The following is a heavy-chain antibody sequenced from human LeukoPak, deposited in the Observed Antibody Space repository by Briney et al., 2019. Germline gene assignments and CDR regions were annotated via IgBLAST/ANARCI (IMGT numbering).Heavy chain of an antibody. V-gene: IGHV3-23*01. D-gene: IGHD3-10*01. CDR3: AKARTANDYGSGSFYKGFDS. CDR2: VSASGFT. J-gene: IGHJ4*02. CDR1: GFTFSTYV. Sequence: GGSLRLSCAASGFTFSTYVMNWFRQAPGKGLEWVSVVSASGFTSYVDSVKGRFTISRDKSKNTVHLDMDTLRAEDTALYYCAKARTANDYGSGSFYKGFDSWGQGTLVTVSS.